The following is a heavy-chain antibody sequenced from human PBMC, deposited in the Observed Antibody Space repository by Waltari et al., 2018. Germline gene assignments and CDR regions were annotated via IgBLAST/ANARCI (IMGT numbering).Heavy chain of an antibody. CDR2: ISSSSSYI. CDR1: GFTFSSYS. V-gene: IGHV3-21*01. Sequence: EVQLVESGGGLVKPGGSLRLSCAASGFTFSSYSMNWVRQAPGKGLAWVSSISSSSSYIYYADSVKGRFTISRDNAKNSLYLQMNSLRAEDTAVYYCARDQDSSGWYDAFDIWGQGTMVTVSS. D-gene: IGHD6-19*01. J-gene: IGHJ3*02. CDR3: ARDQDSSGWYDAFDI.